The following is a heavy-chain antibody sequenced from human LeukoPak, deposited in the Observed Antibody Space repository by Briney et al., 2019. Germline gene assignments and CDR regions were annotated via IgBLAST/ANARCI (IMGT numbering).Heavy chain of an antibody. V-gene: IGHV3-74*01. J-gene: IGHJ4*02. Sequence: GGSLRLSCAASGFTFSSYWLHWVRQAPGKGLVWVSRIYSDGSITSYADSVKGRFTISRDNAKNTLYLQMNSLRAEDTAVYYCARDVCSSTSCYFDYWGQGTLVTVSS. D-gene: IGHD2-2*01. CDR3: ARDVCSSTSCYFDY. CDR2: IYSDGSIT. CDR1: GFTFSSYW.